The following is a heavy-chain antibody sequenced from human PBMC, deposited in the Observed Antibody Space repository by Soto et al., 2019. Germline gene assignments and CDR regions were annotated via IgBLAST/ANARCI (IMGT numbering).Heavy chain of an antibody. D-gene: IGHD2-15*01. Sequence: GESLKISCAASGFTFSSYAMSWVRQAPGKGLEWVSAISGSGGSTYYADSVKGRFTISRDNSKNTLYLQMNSLRAEDTAVYYCAKYLTVVVAASFDYWGQGTLVTVSS. CDR2: ISGSGGST. V-gene: IGHV3-23*01. CDR3: AKYLTVVVAASFDY. CDR1: GFTFSSYA. J-gene: IGHJ4*02.